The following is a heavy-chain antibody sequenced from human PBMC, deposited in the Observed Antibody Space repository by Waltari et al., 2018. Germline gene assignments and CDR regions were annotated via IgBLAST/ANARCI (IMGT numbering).Heavy chain of an antibody. V-gene: IGHV3-21*02. CDR3: ARDLKVLEDDYYYYYGMDV. CDR2: ISSSSSYI. CDR1: GFTFSNYW. J-gene: IGHJ6*02. Sequence: EVQLVESGGGLVQPGGSLRLSCAASGFTFSNYWMTWVRQAPGKGLEWVSSISSSSSYIYYADSVKGRFTISRDNAKNSLYLQMNSLRAEDTAVYYCARDLKVLEDDYYYYYGMDVWGQGTTVTVSS. D-gene: IGHD2-2*01.